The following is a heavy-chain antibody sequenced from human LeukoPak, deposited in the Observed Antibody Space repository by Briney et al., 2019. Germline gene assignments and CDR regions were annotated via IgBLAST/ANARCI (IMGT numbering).Heavy chain of an antibody. Sequence: SETLSLTCTVSGASISNYFWSWIRQPPGKGLGWIGYTYYGGSSNYNPSLKSRVTISVDTSKNKFSLRLSSGTAADTAVYYCARHWSSSGEFDHWGQGTLVTVSS. V-gene: IGHV4-59*08. CDR2: TYYGGSS. CDR1: GASISNYF. CDR3: ARHWSSSGEFDH. D-gene: IGHD6-6*01. J-gene: IGHJ4*02.